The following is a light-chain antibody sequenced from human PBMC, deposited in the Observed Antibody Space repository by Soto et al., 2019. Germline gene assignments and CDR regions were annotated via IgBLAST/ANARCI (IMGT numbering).Light chain of an antibody. V-gene: IGLV4-69*01. CDR1: SGHSSYA. CDR2: LNSAGSH. CDR3: QTWGTGIQV. Sequence: QSVLTQSPFASASLGASVKLTCTLSSGHSSYAIAWHQQHPEKGPRYLMKLNSAGSHSKGDGIPDRFSGSSSGAERYLTISSLQSEDEADYYCQTWGTGIQVFGGGTKVTVL. J-gene: IGLJ2*01.